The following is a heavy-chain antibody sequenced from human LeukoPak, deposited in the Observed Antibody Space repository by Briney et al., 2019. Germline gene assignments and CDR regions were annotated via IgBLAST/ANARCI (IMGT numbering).Heavy chain of an antibody. D-gene: IGHD3-22*01. CDR1: GFTFSSYA. J-gene: IGHJ4*02. V-gene: IGHV3-23*01. CDR3: AKEEYYYDSSGYYHY. CDR2: ISGSGGST. Sequence: GGPLRLSCAASGFTFSSYAMSWVRQAPGKGLEWVSAISGSGGSTYYADSVKGRFTISRDNSKNTLYLQMNSLRAEDTAVYYCAKEEYYYDSSGYYHYWGQGTLVTVSS.